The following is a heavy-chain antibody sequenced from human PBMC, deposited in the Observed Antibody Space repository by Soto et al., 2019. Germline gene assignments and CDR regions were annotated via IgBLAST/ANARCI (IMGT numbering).Heavy chain of an antibody. CDR2: IYGGST. D-gene: IGHD7-27*01. V-gene: IGHV4-39*01. J-gene: IGHJ5*02. Sequence: SETLSLTCSVSGASISSSDYYWGWIRQPPGQGLEWIGSIYGGSTYYNPSLKSRVTISVDTSKNQFSLRLSSVTAADTAVFYCARGFPSGVHHHGNWFVPWCQATLVNVST. CDR3: ARGFPSGVHHHGNWFVP. CDR1: GASISSSDYY.